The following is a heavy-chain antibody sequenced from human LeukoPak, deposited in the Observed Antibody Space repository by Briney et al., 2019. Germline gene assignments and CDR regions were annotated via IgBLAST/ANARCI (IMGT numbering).Heavy chain of an antibody. D-gene: IGHD3-9*01. V-gene: IGHV1-69*13. Sequence: ASVKVSCKASGGTFSSYAISWVRQAPGRGLEWMGGIIPIFGTANYAQKFQGRVTITADESTSTAYMELSSLRSEDTAVYYCASPVLYDILTENYYYGMDVWGQGTTVTVSS. CDR2: IIPIFGTA. J-gene: IGHJ6*02. CDR1: GGTFSSYA. CDR3: ASPVLYDILTENYYYGMDV.